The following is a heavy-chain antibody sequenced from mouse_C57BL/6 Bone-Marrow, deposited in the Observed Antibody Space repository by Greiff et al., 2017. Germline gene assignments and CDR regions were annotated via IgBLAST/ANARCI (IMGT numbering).Heavy chain of an antibody. D-gene: IGHD1-1*01. J-gene: IGHJ3*01. V-gene: IGHV1-62-2*01. CDR2: FYPGSGSI. Sequence: VQRVESGAELVKPGASVKLSCKASGYTFTEYTIHWVKQRSGQGLEWIGWFYPGSGSITYNEKFKDKATLTADKSSSTVYMELSRLTSEDSAVYFGATHEDSPYEYGSSQAWFAYWGQGTLVTVSA. CDR1: GYTFTEYT. CDR3: ATHEDSPYEYGSSQAWFAY.